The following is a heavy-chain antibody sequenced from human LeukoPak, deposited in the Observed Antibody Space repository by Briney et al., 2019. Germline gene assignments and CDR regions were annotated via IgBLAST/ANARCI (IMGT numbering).Heavy chain of an antibody. J-gene: IGHJ4*02. CDR1: GGSISSYY. Sequence: SEALSLTCTVSGGSISSYYWSWIRQPPGKGLELIGFIYYSGSTSYNPSLKSRVTISVDTSKSQFSLKLSSVIAADTAVYYCARRAYSSGFDYIDYWGQGTLVTVSS. CDR2: IYYSGST. CDR3: ARRAYSSGFDYIDY. V-gene: IGHV4-59*08. D-gene: IGHD6-19*01.